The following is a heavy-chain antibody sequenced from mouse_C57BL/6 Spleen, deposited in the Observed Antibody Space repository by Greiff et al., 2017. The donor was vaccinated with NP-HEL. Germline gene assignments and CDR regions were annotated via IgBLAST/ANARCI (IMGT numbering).Heavy chain of an antibody. CDR3: ASPHDCGSGDFDY. Sequence: VQLQQPGAELVKPGASVKLSCKASGYTFTSYWMHWVKQRPGRGLEWIGRIDPSSGGTKYNEKFKSKATLTVDKPSSTAYMQLSSLTSEDSAVYYCASPHDCGSGDFDYWGQGTTLTVSS. J-gene: IGHJ2*01. CDR1: GYTFTSYW. CDR2: IDPSSGGT. D-gene: IGHD1-1*01. V-gene: IGHV1-72*01.